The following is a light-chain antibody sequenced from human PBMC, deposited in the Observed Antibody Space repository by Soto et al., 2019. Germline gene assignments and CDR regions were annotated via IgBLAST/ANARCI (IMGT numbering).Light chain of an antibody. V-gene: IGLV2-14*01. J-gene: IGLJ3*02. Sequence: QSVLTQPASVSGSPGQSITISCTGTSSDVGGYNFVSWYQQYPGKAPKLMIYGVSNRPSGVSNRFSGSKSGNTASLTISGLQAEDEADYYCSSYTSNRGVFGGGTKLTVL. CDR2: GVS. CDR1: SSDVGGYNF. CDR3: SSYTSNRGV.